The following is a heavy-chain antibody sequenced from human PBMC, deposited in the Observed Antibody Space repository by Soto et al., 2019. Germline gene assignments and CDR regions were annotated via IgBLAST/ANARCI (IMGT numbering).Heavy chain of an antibody. Sequence: EVQLLESGGGLVQPGGSLRLSCAASGFTFSSYAMSWVRQAPGKGLEWVSAISGSGGSKYYAASVKGRFTISRDNSKNSLYLQMNTLRAEDTAVYYCAKVRVGCSSTSCYGVAYWGQGTRVTVSS. J-gene: IGHJ4*02. V-gene: IGHV3-23*01. CDR1: GFTFSSYA. D-gene: IGHD2-2*01. CDR2: ISGSGGSK. CDR3: AKVRVGCSSTSCYGVAY.